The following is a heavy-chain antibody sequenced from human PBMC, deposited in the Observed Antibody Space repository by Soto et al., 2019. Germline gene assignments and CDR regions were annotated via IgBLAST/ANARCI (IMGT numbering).Heavy chain of an antibody. CDR2: ISSSSSYI. CDR1: GFTFSSYS. J-gene: IGHJ3*02. V-gene: IGHV3-21*01. Sequence: LRLSCAASGFTFSSYSMNWVRQAPGKGLEWVSSISSSSSYIYYADSVKGRFTISGDNAKNSLYLQMNSLRAEDTAVYYCARDRWELLDDAFDIWGQGTMVTVSS. CDR3: ARDRWELLDDAFDI. D-gene: IGHD1-26*01.